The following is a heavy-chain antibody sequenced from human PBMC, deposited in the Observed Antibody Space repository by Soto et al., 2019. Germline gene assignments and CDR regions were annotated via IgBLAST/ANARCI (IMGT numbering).Heavy chain of an antibody. CDR3: AKKVNSGPGSQYFDY. D-gene: IGHD3-10*01. CDR1: GFTFSSYA. Sequence: GGSLRLSCAASGFTFSSYAMSWVRQAPGKGVEWVSGFRTGGDDGTTYYADSVKGRFTISRDNSKNTLFLQMNSLRAEDTAIYYCAKKVNSGPGSQYFDYWGQGTLVTVSS. CDR2: FRTGGDDGTT. V-gene: IGHV3-23*01. J-gene: IGHJ4*02.